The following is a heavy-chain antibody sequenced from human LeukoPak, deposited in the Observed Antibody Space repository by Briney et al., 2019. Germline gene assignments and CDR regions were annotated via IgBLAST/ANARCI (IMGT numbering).Heavy chain of an antibody. CDR3: ARGYDGDFDY. D-gene: IGHD3-3*01. V-gene: IGHV4-31*03. CDR1: GRSISSGGYY. CDR2: IYYSGST. Sequence: SETLSLTCTVSGRSISSGGYYWSWIRQHPGKGLEWIGYIYYSGSTYYNPSLKSRVTISVDTSKNQFSLKLSSVTAADTAVYYCARGYDGDFDYWGQGTLVTVSS. J-gene: IGHJ4*02.